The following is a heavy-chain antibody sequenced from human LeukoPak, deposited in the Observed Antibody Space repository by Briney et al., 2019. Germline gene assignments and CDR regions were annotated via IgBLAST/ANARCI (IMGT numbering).Heavy chain of an antibody. D-gene: IGHD6-13*01. CDR1: GFTFDDYA. CDR2: ISWNSGSI. V-gene: IGHV3-9*01. J-gene: IGHJ4*02. Sequence: GGSLRLSCAASGFTFDDYAMHWVRQAPGKGLEWVSGISWNSGSIGYAYSVKGRFTISRDNAKNSLYLQMNSLRAEDTALYYCAKDKGIAAAGTFDYWGQGTLVTVSS. CDR3: AKDKGIAAAGTFDY.